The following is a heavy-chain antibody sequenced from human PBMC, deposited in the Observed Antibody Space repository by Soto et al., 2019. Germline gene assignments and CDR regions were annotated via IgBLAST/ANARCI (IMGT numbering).Heavy chain of an antibody. Sequence: ASVKVSCKTSGYTFTGYYIHWVRQAPGQGLEWMGWINSNSGGTNYAQKFQGWVTMTRDTSISTAYMELSRLKSDDTAVYYCATEGYSGYETFDYWGQGTLVTVSS. V-gene: IGHV1-2*04. CDR2: INSNSGGT. CDR1: GYTFTGYY. D-gene: IGHD5-12*01. CDR3: ATEGYSGYETFDY. J-gene: IGHJ4*02.